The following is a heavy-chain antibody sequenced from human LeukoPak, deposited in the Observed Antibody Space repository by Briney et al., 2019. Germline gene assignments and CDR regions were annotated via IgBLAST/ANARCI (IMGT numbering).Heavy chain of an antibody. J-gene: IGHJ4*02. D-gene: IGHD2-8*02. CDR2: IKQDGSEK. V-gene: IGHV3-7*01. CDR3: ARDTGSMAARFFDN. Sequence: GGSLRLSCAASGFTFSRYWMSWVRQAPGKGLEWVANIKQDGSEKYYVDSVKGRFAISRDNAKNSLYLQMNSLRAEDTAVYYCARDTGSMAARFFDNWGQGTLVTVSS. CDR1: GFTFSRYW.